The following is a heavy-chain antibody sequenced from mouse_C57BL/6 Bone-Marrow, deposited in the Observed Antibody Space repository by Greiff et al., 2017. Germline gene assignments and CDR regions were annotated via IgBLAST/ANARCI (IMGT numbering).Heavy chain of an antibody. CDR3: AGRGGFAD. V-gene: IGHV1-4*01. CDR1: GYTFTSYT. Sequence: VQLQQSGAELARPGASVKMSCKASGYTFTSYTMPWVKQRPGQGLEWIGNINPSGGYTKYNHKFKDKATLTADKSSSTAYMQLSSLTSEDSAVYYGAGRGGFADWGQGTLVTVSA. CDR2: INPSGGYT. J-gene: IGHJ3*01. D-gene: IGHD3-1*01.